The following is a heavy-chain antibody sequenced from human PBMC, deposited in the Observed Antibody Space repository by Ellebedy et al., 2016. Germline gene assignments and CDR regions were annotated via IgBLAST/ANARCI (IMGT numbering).Heavy chain of an antibody. J-gene: IGHJ5*02. V-gene: IGHV1-18*04. CDR1: GDTSISYG. Sequence: ASVKVSCKASGDTSISYGISWVRQAPGQGLEWMGWISEYNGNTKYSQKFQGRVTMTTDTSTRTVYMDLRSLTSDDTAVYYCAGDSATISGMTRWFDPWGQGTLVTVSS. CDR2: ISEYNGNT. D-gene: IGHD1-20*01. CDR3: AGDSATISGMTRWFDP.